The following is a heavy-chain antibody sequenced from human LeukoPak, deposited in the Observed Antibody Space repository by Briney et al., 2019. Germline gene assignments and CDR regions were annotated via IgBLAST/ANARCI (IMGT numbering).Heavy chain of an antibody. CDR2: IYPGDSDT. J-gene: IGHJ4*02. Sequence: GQSLNISCKGSGYSFTTYCTAWVRQMPGKGLDWMGIIYPGDSDTRYRPSFQGQVTTSADKSISTAYLQWSSLKASDTAMYYCARQWEHCSSTSCPDYWGQGTLVTVSS. V-gene: IGHV5-51*01. CDR3: ARQWEHCSSTSCPDY. CDR1: GYSFTTYC. D-gene: IGHD2-2*01.